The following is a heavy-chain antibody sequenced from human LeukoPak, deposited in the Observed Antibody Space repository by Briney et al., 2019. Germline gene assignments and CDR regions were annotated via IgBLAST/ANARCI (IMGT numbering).Heavy chain of an antibody. CDR2: IYYSGST. CDR1: GGSISSYY. V-gene: IGHV4-59*01. J-gene: IGHJ4*02. Sequence: SETLSLTCTVSGGSISSYYWSWIRQPPGKGLEWIGYIYYSGSTNYNPSLKSRVTISVDTSKNQFSLKLSSVTAADTAVYYCAARGYDFWSGRSYFDYWGQGTLVTVSS. CDR3: AARGYDFWSGRSYFDY. D-gene: IGHD3-3*01.